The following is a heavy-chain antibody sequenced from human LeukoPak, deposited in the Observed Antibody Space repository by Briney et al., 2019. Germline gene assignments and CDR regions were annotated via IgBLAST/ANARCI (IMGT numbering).Heavy chain of an antibody. CDR1: GFSVSGHY. V-gene: IGHV3-23*01. CDR2: LSGSGTSA. Sequence: PGGSLRLSCAASGFSVSGHYMSWVRQAPGEGLEWVSGLSGSGTSAHYADSVKGRFTISRDNSMNTLYLQMNSLRAEDTAVYYCAKDYSGPRATWALLEYWGQGTLVTVSS. J-gene: IGHJ4*02. D-gene: IGHD3-10*01. CDR3: AKDYSGPRATWALLEY.